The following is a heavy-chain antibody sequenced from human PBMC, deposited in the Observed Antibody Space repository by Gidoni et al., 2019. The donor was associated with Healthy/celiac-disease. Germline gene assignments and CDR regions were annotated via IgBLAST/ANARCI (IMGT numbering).Heavy chain of an antibody. CDR3: AKRGYGSGSYYDY. D-gene: IGHD3-10*01. CDR2: ISYDGSNK. J-gene: IGHJ4*02. Sequence: QVQQVDSGGGVVHPGRSLRLSCAASGFPFRRDGRNCGRQAAGKGQEWVAVISYDGSNKYYADYVKGRFTISRDNSKNTLYLQMNSLRAEDTAVYYCAKRGYGSGSYYDYWGQGTLVTVSS. V-gene: IGHV3-30*18. CDR1: GFPFRRDG.